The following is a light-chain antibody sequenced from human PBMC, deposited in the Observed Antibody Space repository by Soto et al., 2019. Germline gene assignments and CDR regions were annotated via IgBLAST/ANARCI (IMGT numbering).Light chain of an antibody. CDR3: QQYGSSPPYT. CDR2: DAS. Sequence: EIVLTQSPATLYFSPGERATLSCRASQSVSSYLAWNQQKPGQAPRLLIYDASNRATGIPARFSGSGSGTDFTLTISSREPEDFAVYYCQQYGSSPPYTFGQGTKLQIK. CDR1: QSVSSY. V-gene: IGKV3-11*01. J-gene: IGKJ2*01.